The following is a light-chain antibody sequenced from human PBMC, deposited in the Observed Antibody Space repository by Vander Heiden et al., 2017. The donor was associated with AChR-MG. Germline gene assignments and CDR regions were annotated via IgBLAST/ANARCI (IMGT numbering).Light chain of an antibody. Sequence: QSALAQPASVSGSPGQAITISCTGTSSDFGSYTLDSCYQLPPAKPPRLMIYEVSKPPSVLSHRFSGSTSGYTASLTISGLHAEDAADYYCCSYAGISLGVFGTGTKVTVL. J-gene: IGLJ1*01. CDR1: SSDFGSYTL. CDR3: CSYAGISLGV. V-gene: IGLV2-23*02. CDR2: EVS.